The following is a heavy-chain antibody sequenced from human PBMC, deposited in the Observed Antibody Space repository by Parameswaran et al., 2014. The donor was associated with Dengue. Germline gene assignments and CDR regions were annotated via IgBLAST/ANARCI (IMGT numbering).Heavy chain of an antibody. J-gene: IGHJ4*02. CDR2: ISSSSSYI. D-gene: IGHD2-15*01. Sequence: WIRQPPGKGLEWVSSISSSSSYIYYADSVKGRFTISRDNAKNSLYLQMNSLRAEDTAVYYCAMERVVVAAGRNSNFDYWGQGTLVTVSS. V-gene: IGHV3-21*01. CDR3: AMERVVVAAGRNSNFDY.